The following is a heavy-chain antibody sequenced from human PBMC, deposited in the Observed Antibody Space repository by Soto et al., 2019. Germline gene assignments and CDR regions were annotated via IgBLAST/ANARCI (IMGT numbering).Heavy chain of an antibody. V-gene: IGHV2-5*01. J-gene: IGHJ4*02. D-gene: IGHD1-26*01. CDR3: AHSASVPCCYYFDS. CDR1: GFSLSSIGVA. CDR2: LYWNDDR. Sequence: QITLKESGPALVKPTQTLTLTCTFSGFSLSSIGVAVGWIRQPPGKALEWLALLYWNDDRRYSPSLKSRLTIPKDTSKNQVVLTMTNMDPADTATYYCAHSASVPCCYYFDSWGQGTLVTVSS.